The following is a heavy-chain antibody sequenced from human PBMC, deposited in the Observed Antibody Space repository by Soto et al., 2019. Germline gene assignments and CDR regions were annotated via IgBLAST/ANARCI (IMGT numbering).Heavy chain of an antibody. J-gene: IGHJ6*02. Sequence: GESLKISCKGSGYSFTSYWIGWVRQMPGRGLGWMGIIYPGDSDTRYSPSFQGQVTISADKSISTAYLQWSSLKASDTAMYYCARVRLQHDYYYGMDVWGQGTKVTVSS. V-gene: IGHV5-51*01. CDR2: IYPGDSDT. CDR1: GYSFTSYW. CDR3: ARVRLQHDYYYGMDV. D-gene: IGHD4-4*01.